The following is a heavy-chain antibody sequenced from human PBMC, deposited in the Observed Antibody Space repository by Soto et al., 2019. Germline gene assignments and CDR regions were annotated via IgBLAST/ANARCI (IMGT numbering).Heavy chain of an antibody. CDR1: GFSFSRCS. CDR2: ISGSGGST. J-gene: IGHJ6*02. V-gene: IGHV3-23*01. D-gene: IGHD2-2*01. CDR3: AKDQGYCSSTSCYEVRHYYGMDV. Sequence: WGSLRPSRSASGFSFSRCSLNLVRQAPGKGVEWVSAISGSGGSTYYADSVKGRFTISRDNSKNTLYLQMNSLRAEDTAVYYCAKDQGYCSSTSCYEVRHYYGMDVWGQGTTVTVSS.